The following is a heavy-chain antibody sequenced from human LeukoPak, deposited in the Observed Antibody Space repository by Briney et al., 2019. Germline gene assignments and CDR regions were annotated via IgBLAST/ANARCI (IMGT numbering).Heavy chain of an antibody. V-gene: IGHV1-2*02. CDR2: INPYSGAI. D-gene: IGHD2-2*01. CDR1: GFTYTDEY. J-gene: IGHJ4*02. CDR3: ARDPKSQLLLDY. Sequence: GASVKVSCKSSGFTYTDEYIHWVRQAPGQGLEWMGWINPYSGAINYAQKFQGRVTLTRDTSISTADMELSRLTSGDTAVYYCARDPKSQLLLDYWGQGTLVTVSS.